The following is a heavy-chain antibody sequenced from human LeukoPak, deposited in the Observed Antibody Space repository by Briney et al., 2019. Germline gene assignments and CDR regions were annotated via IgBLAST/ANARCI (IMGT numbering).Heavy chain of an antibody. Sequence: SETLSLTCTASGGSISSSSYYWGWIRQPPGKGLEWIGSIYYSGSTYYNPSLKSRVTISVDTSKNQFSLKLSSVTAADTAVYYCARQADSSGWNMDVWGKGTTVTVSS. J-gene: IGHJ6*03. CDR2: IYYSGST. CDR3: ARQADSSGWNMDV. V-gene: IGHV4-39*01. CDR1: GGSISSSSYY. D-gene: IGHD6-19*01.